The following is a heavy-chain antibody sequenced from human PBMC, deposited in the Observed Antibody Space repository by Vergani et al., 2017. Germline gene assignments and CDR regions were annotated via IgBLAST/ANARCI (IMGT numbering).Heavy chain of an antibody. Sequence: QVQLQESGPGLVKPSETLSLTCTVSGGSISSYYWSWIRQPPGKGMEWIGYIYYSGSTNSNPSLKSRVTISVDTSKHQFSLKLSSVTAADTAVYYCARGEGSGSYPYYYYMDVWGKGTTVTVSS. J-gene: IGHJ6*03. D-gene: IGHD3-10*01. CDR1: GGSISSYY. CDR2: IYYSGST. V-gene: IGHV4-59*01. CDR3: ARGEGSGSYPYYYYMDV.